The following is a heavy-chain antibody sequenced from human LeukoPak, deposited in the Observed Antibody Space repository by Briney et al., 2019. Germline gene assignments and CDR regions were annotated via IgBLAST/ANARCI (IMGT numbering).Heavy chain of an antibody. D-gene: IGHD1-26*01. CDR3: TTDGEWELPTAAFDI. J-gene: IGHJ3*02. CDR2: IKSKTDGGTT. V-gene: IGHV3-15*01. CDR1: GFTFSNAW. Sequence: GESLRLSCAASGFTFSNAWMSWVRQAPGKGLEWVGRIKSKTDGGTTDYAAPVKGRFTISRDDSKNTLYLQMNSLKTEDTAVYYCTTDGEWELPTAAFDIWGQGTMVTVSS.